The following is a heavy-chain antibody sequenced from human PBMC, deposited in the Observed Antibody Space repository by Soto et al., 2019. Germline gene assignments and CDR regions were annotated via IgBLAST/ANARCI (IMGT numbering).Heavy chain of an antibody. CDR2: IYYSGST. D-gene: IGHD6-19*01. CDR3: ARGRKFGIAVAGTDFDY. CDR1: GGSISSGGYY. Sequence: SETLSLTCTVSGGSISSGGYYWSWIRQHPGKGLEWIGYIYYSGSTYYNPSLKSRVTISVDTSKNQFSLKLSSVTAADTAVYYCARGRKFGIAVAGTDFDYWGQGTLVTVSS. J-gene: IGHJ4*02. V-gene: IGHV4-31*03.